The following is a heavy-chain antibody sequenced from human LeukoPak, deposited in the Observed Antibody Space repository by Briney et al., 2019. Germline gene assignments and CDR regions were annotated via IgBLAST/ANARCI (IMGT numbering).Heavy chain of an antibody. V-gene: IGHV4-4*07. CDR3: ASYSSSIRMDV. CDR1: GGSISSYY. CDR2: IYTSGTT. J-gene: IGHJ6*04. D-gene: IGHD6-6*01. Sequence: PSETLSLTCTVSGGSISSYYWSWIRQPAGKGLEWIGRIYTSGTTNYNPSLKSRVTISVDKSKNQFSLKLSSVTAADTAVHYCASYSSSIRMDVWGKGTTVTVSS.